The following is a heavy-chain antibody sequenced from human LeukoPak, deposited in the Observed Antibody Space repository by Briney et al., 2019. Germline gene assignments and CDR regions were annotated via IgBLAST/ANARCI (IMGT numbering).Heavy chain of an antibody. Sequence: PSETLSLTCTVSGGSTSSSCWSWIRQPPGKGLEWIGYIYYSGSTKYNPSLWRRATISVDTSKNLFSLNLSSVTAADTAVYYCARGELNAGIFAAPWGQGTLVTVSS. D-gene: IGHD1-7*01. CDR3: ARGELNAGIFAAP. CDR2: IYYSGST. J-gene: IGHJ5*02. CDR1: GGSTSSSC. V-gene: IGHV4-59*01.